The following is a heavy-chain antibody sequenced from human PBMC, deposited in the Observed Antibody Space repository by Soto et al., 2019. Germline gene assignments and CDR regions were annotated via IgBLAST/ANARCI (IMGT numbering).Heavy chain of an antibody. CDR3: AKADSRVPMCWFDP. D-gene: IGHD3-22*01. CDR1: GFTFSSYA. CDR2: ISGSGGST. J-gene: IGHJ5*02. V-gene: IGHV3-23*01. Sequence: PWGSLRLSCAASGFTFSSYAMSWVRQAPWKGLEWVSAISGSGGSTYYADSVKGRFTISRDNSKNTLYLQMNSLRAEDTAVYYCAKADSRVPMCWFDPWGQGTLVTVSS.